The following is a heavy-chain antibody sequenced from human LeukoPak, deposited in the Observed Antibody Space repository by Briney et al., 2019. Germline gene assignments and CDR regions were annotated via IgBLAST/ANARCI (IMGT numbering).Heavy chain of an antibody. D-gene: IGHD4-17*01. J-gene: IGHJ4*02. CDR1: GGTFSSYA. V-gene: IGHV1-69*13. CDR2: IIPIFGTA. CDR3: AGSTVTTSNFDY. Sequence: SVKVSCKASGGTFSSYAISWVRQAPGQGLEWMGGIIPIFGTANYAQKFQGRVTITADESTSTAYMELSSLRSEDTAVYYCAGSTVTTSNFDYWGQGTLVTVSS.